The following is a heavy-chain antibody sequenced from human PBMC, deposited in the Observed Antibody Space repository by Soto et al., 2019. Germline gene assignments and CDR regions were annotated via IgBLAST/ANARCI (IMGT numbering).Heavy chain of an antibody. CDR2: TYYRSKWYN. CDR3: ARVGMGQLDNYYYYGMDV. CDR1: GDSVSSNSAA. Sequence: QTLSLTCAISGDSVSSNSAAWNWIRQSPSRGLEWLGRTYYRSKWYNDYAVSVKSRITINPDTSKNQFSLQLNSVTPEDTAVYYCARVGMGQLDNYYYYGMDVWGQGTTVTVSS. J-gene: IGHJ6*02. D-gene: IGHD6-6*01. V-gene: IGHV6-1*01.